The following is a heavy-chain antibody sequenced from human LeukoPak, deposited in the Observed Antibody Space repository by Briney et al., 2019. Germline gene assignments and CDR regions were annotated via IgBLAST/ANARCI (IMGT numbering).Heavy chain of an antibody. CDR1: GGSVSSYY. Sequence: SETLSLTCTVSGGSVSSYYWSWIRQPPGKGLEYIGYIYYIGITNYNPSLKSRVTISVDTSKNQFSLELSSVTAADTAIYYCARESFQAFDIWGQGTLATVSS. D-gene: IGHD1-26*01. J-gene: IGHJ3*02. V-gene: IGHV4-59*02. CDR3: ARESFQAFDI. CDR2: IYYIGIT.